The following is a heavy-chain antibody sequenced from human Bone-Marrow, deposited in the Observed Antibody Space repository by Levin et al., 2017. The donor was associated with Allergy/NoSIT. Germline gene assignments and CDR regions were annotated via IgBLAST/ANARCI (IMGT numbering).Heavy chain of an antibody. CDR2: ISSSSSYI. Sequence: GGSLRLSCAASGFTFSSYSMNWVRQAPGKGLEWVSSISSSSSYIYYADSVKGRFTISRDNAKNSLYLQMNSLRAEDTAVYYCASHCSSTSCFGGGTYYGMDGWGQGTTVTVSS. V-gene: IGHV3-21*01. D-gene: IGHD2-2*01. CDR3: ASHCSSTSCFGGGTYYGMDG. J-gene: IGHJ6*02. CDR1: GFTFSSYS.